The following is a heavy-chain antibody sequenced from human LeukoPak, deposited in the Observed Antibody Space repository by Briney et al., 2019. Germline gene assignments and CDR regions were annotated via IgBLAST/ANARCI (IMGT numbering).Heavy chain of an antibody. Sequence: GGSLRLSCAASGFTVTNYAMSWVRQAPGKGLEGVSAIGGSRGNTYYADSVRGRFTISRDNSKNTLYLQMNSLGAEETAVYYCANAREKWYGGKSPYYGMDVWGQGTTVTVSS. CDR1: GFTVTNYA. CDR2: IGGSRGNT. D-gene: IGHD4-23*01. V-gene: IGHV3-23*01. CDR3: ANAREKWYGGKSPYYGMDV. J-gene: IGHJ6*02.